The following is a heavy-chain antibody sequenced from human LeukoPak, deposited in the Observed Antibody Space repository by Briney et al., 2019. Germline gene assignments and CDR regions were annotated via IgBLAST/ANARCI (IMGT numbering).Heavy chain of an antibody. CDR1: GFTVSSNY. Sequence: GGSLRLSCAASGFTVSSNYMSWVRQAPGKGLEWVSVIYSGGSTYYADSVKGRFTISRDNSKNTLYLQMNSLRAEDTAVYYCARLGDSSGYGTFDIWGQGTMVTVSS. V-gene: IGHV3-53*01. J-gene: IGHJ3*02. CDR2: IYSGGST. CDR3: ARLGDSSGYGTFDI. D-gene: IGHD3-22*01.